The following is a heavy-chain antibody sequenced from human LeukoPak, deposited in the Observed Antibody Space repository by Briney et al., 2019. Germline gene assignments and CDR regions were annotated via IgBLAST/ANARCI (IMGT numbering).Heavy chain of an antibody. Sequence: GGSLRLPCAASGFTFSSYWMNWARQAPGKGLEWVASINHNGNVNYYVDSVKGRFTISRDNAKNTLYLQMNSLRAEDTAVYYCATPIPRSGYPHYYYYYGMDVWGQGTTVTVSS. J-gene: IGHJ6*02. D-gene: IGHD3-22*01. V-gene: IGHV3-7*03. CDR1: GFTFSSYW. CDR2: INHNGNVN. CDR3: ATPIPRSGYPHYYYYYGMDV.